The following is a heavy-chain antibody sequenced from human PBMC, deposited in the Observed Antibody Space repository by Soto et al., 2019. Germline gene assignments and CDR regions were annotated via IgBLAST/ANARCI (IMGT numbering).Heavy chain of an antibody. Sequence: VQLLESGGDLVQPGGSLRLSCVASGFILKNYAMSWVRQAPGKGLEWVSTIGGTDGDSDGVPWYEDSVKGRFTIYRDSSENPLFLTMDNLRAEDSALYYCVKRGRNWGAFDFWGQGTKVVVSS. CDR2: IGGTDGDSDGVP. J-gene: IGHJ3*01. CDR3: VKRGRNWGAFDF. CDR1: GFILKNYA. V-gene: IGHV3-23*01. D-gene: IGHD7-27*01.